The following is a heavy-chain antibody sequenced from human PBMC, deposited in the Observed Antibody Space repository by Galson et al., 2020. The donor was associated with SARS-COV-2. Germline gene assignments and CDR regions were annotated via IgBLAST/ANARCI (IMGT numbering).Heavy chain of an antibody. CDR1: GASISSSTYY. J-gene: IGHJ5*02. CDR3: ARGRWKSGYSYFDP. V-gene: IGHV4-39*01. CDR2: IYYSGTT. Sequence: SETLSLTCTVSGASISSSTYYWGWIRQSRGKGLEWIGSIYYSGTTYYNPSLKSRLTISVDTSMNQFSLKLSSVTAADTAVYYCARGRWKSGYSYFDPWGQGTLVTVSS. D-gene: IGHD5-18*01.